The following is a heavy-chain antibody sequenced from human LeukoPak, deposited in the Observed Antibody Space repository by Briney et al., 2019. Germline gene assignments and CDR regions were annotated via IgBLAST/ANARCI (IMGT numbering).Heavy chain of an antibody. CDR3: ARHVGDILTGYPNWFDP. J-gene: IGHJ5*02. CDR1: GGSISNNNW. V-gene: IGHV4-4*02. CDR2: IYHSGTT. D-gene: IGHD3-9*01. Sequence: PSGTLSLTCSVSGGSISNNNWWSWVRQSPGKGLEWIGNIYHSGTTHYNPSLKSRATISVDTSKNQFSLKLSSVTAADTAVYYCARHVGDILTGYPNWFDPWGQGTLVTVSS.